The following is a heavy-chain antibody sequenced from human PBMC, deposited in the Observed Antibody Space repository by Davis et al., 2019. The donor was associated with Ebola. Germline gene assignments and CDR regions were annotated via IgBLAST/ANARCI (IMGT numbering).Heavy chain of an antibody. Sequence: GESLKISCIASGFSFGTYAMSWVRQAPGKGLEWVSSISGSGFSTFYADSVKGRFTISRDNSKNTLYLQMNSLRAEDTAVYYCASNYYAMDVWGQGTTVTVSS. J-gene: IGHJ6*02. CDR1: GFSFGTYA. V-gene: IGHV3-23*01. CDR3: ASNYYAMDV. CDR2: ISGSGFST.